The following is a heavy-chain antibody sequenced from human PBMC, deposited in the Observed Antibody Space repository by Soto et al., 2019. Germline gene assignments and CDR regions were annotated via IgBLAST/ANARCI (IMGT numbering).Heavy chain of an antibody. D-gene: IGHD2-8*02. Sequence: PCETLSHTCAGKGAAFSGVYRIWIRQPPGTGLEWIGEINHSGSTNYNPSLKSRVTISVDTSKNQFSLKLTSVTAADTAVYYCARDKITGLFDYWGQGTLVTVS. CDR2: INHSGST. CDR1: GAAFSGVY. V-gene: IGHV4-34*01. CDR3: ARDKITGLFDY. J-gene: IGHJ4*02.